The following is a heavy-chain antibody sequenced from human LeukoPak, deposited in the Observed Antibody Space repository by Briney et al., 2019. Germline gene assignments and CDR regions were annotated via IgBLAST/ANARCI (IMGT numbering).Heavy chain of an antibody. D-gene: IGHD6-19*01. CDR1: GFTFSSYA. J-gene: IGHJ5*02. CDR3: AKDRVPGLVHLNWFDP. CDR2: ISGSGGST. Sequence: PVGSLCPSRAASGFTFSSYAISWVRQAPGKGLEWVSAISGSGGSTYYADSVKGRLTSFRDNTKNTLYLQMNSLRAEDTAVYYCAKDRVPGLVHLNWFDPWGQGTLVTVSS. V-gene: IGHV3-23*01.